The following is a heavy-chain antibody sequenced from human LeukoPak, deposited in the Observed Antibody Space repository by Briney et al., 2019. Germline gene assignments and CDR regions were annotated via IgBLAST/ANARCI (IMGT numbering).Heavy chain of an antibody. CDR1: GFTFNSFA. CDR2: ISGSSTST. D-gene: IGHD6-19*01. V-gene: IGHV3-23*01. Sequence: GGSLRLPCAASGFTFNSFAMSWVRRAPGKGLERVSTISGSSTSTYYADSVQGRFTVSRDNSKSTLFLQMNSLRAEDKAIYYCAKDLSMAVTGSPFDYWGQGTLVTVSS. J-gene: IGHJ4*02. CDR3: AKDLSMAVTGSPFDY.